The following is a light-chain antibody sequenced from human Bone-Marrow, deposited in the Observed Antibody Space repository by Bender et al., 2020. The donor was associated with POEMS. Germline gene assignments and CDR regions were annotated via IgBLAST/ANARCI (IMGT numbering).Light chain of an antibody. CDR3: CSYAGSTKFVV. CDR2: EVT. Sequence: QSALAQPASVSGSPGESITISCTGTSSDIGTYNLVSWYQQHPGKAPKLVLYEVTKRPSGISFRFSGSKSGDTASLKISNLQSEDEADYYCCSYAGSTKFVVFGGGTKVTVL. V-gene: IGLV2-23*02. J-gene: IGLJ2*01. CDR1: SSDIGTYNL.